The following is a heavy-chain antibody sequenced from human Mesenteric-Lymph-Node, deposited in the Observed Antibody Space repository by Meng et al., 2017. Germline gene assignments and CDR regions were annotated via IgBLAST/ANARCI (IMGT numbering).Heavy chain of an antibody. V-gene: IGHV1-3*04. CDR2: INTGNGET. J-gene: IGHJ4*02. CDR3: ASRPGIAVAGFDY. CDR1: GYTFTSYA. Sequence: QGQLGQSGAEVKKPGATVEVSCKASGYTFTSYAMNWVRQAPGQRLEWMGWINTGNGETKYSQKFQGRVTLTRDTSASTAYMELSSLRSEDTAVYYCASRPGIAVAGFDYWGQGTLVTVSS. D-gene: IGHD6-19*01.